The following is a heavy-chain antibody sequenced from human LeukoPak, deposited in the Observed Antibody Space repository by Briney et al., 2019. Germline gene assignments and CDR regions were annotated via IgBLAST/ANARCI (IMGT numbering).Heavy chain of an antibody. J-gene: IGHJ6*03. Sequence: SETLSLTCTVSGGSISSGDYYWSWIRQPPGKGLEWIGYIYYSGSTYYNPSLKSRVTISVDTSKNQFSLKLSSVTAADTAVYYCARDRKAVAGMDVWGEGTTVTVSS. CDR3: ARDRKAVAGMDV. CDR1: GGSISSGDYY. D-gene: IGHD6-19*01. V-gene: IGHV4-30-4*08. CDR2: IYYSGST.